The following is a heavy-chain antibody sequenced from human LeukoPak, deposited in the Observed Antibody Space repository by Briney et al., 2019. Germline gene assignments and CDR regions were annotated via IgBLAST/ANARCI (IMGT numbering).Heavy chain of an antibody. Sequence: GGSLRLSCAASGFTLNNFGIHWVRQAPGKGLQWVAFIRKDGSDKYYADSVKGRFTISRDNAKNTLYLQMNSLRAEDTAVYYCARVGQLAAYYYYYYYMDVWGKGTTVTVSS. V-gene: IGHV3-30*02. D-gene: IGHD6-13*01. CDR2: IRKDGSDK. CDR1: GFTLNNFG. J-gene: IGHJ6*03. CDR3: ARVGQLAAYYYYYYYMDV.